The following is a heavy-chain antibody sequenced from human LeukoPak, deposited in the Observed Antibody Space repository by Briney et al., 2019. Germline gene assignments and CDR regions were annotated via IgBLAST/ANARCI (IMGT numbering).Heavy chain of an antibody. Sequence: SETLSLTCTVSGGSISSSNFYWGWIRQPPGEGLEWIANIDYSGSTYYNPPLKSRVTISIDTSMNQFSLKLSSVTAADTAVYYCARHWGGDSSRYFYFSYWGRGTLVTVSS. CDR2: IDYSGST. CDR3: ARHWGGDSSRYFYFSY. V-gene: IGHV4-39*01. J-gene: IGHJ4*02. CDR1: GGSISSSNFY. D-gene: IGHD3-22*01.